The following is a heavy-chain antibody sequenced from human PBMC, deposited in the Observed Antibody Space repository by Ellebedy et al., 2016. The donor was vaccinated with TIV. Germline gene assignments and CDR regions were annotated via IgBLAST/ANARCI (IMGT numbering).Heavy chain of an antibody. D-gene: IGHD3-9*01. CDR2: IGGSGDST. CDR3: AKVQGNILTGYFDPPFYYYAMDV. J-gene: IGHJ6*02. CDR1: GFSFSTFA. Sequence: GESLKISXAASGFSFSTFAMSWVRQAPGKGLDWVSAIGGSGDSTYYADSVRGRFTISRDNSKNTLYLQMNSLRAEDTAVYYCAKVQGNILTGYFDPPFYYYAMDVWGQGTTVTVSS. V-gene: IGHV3-23*01.